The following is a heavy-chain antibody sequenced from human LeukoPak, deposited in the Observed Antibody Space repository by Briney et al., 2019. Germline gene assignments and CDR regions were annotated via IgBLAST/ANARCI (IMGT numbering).Heavy chain of an antibody. V-gene: IGHV4-61*01. J-gene: IGHJ6*03. D-gene: IGHD3-10*01. Sequence: SETLSLTCTVSGGSINSRPYSWSWIRQPPGKGLEWIGYIYYSGSTNYNPSLKSRVTISVDTSKNQFSLKLSSVTAADTAVYYCARVSLWFGELVGVYYYYMDVWGKGTTVTISS. CDR3: ARVSLWFGELVGVYYYYMDV. CDR1: GGSINSRPYS. CDR2: IYYSGST.